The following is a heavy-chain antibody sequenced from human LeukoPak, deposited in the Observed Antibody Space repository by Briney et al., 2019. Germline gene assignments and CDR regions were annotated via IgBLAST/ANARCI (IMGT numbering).Heavy chain of an antibody. CDR1: GYTFTGYY. D-gene: IGHD2-21*02. V-gene: IGHV1-2*02. Sequence: ASVKVSCKASGYTFTGYYMHWVRQAPGQGLEWMGWINPNSGGTNYAQKFQGRVTMTSDTSIITAYMELSSLRSDDTAVYYCARDKLLAYCGGDCYSDGFDIWGQGTMVTVSS. J-gene: IGHJ3*02. CDR3: ARDKLLAYCGGDCYSDGFDI. CDR2: INPNSGGT.